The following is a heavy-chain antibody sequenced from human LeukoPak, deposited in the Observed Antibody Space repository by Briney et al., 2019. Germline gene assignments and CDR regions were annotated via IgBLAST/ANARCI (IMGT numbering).Heavy chain of an antibody. CDR2: ISSSSSYI. CDR3: ARGYCSSTSCGDYYYYGMDV. D-gene: IGHD2-2*01. CDR1: GFPFSSYS. J-gene: IGHJ6*02. Sequence: GGSLGLSFAASGFPFSSYSMNWVRPAPGKGLEWVSSISSSSSYIYYPDSVKGRFTISRDNAKNSLYLQMNSLRAEDTAVYYCARGYCSSTSCGDYYYYGMDVWGQGTTVTVSS. V-gene: IGHV3-21*01.